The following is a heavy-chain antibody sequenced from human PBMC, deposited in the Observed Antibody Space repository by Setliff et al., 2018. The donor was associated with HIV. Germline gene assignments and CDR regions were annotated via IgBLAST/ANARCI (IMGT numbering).Heavy chain of an antibody. CDR2: ISAYNGNT. J-gene: IGHJ4*02. D-gene: IGHD6-19*01. CDR1: GYTFTSYG. V-gene: IGHV1-18*01. Sequence: ASVKVSCKASGYTFTSYGISWVRQAPGQGLEWMGWISAYNGNTNYAQKLQGRVTMTTDTSTSTAYMELRSLRSDDTAVYYCARDSNMVAVAGSWRSGGGHWGQGTLGTVSS. CDR3: ARDSNMVAVAGSWRSGGGH.